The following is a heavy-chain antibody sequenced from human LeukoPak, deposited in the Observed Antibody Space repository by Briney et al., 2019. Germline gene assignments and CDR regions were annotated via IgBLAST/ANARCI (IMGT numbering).Heavy chain of an antibody. CDR3: ARSTQQRWLPYSPFDY. V-gene: IGHV1-46*01. CDR1: GYTFTGYY. Sequence: ASVKVSCKASGYTFTGYYMHWVRQAPGQGLEWMGIINPSGGSTSYAQKFQGRVTMTRDTSTSTVYMELSSLRSEDTAVYYCARSTQQRWLPYSPFDYWGQGTLVTVSS. D-gene: IGHD5-24*01. J-gene: IGHJ4*02. CDR2: INPSGGST.